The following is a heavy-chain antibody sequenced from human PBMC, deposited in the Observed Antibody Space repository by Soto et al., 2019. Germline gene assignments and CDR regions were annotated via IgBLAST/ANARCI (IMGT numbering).Heavy chain of an antibody. D-gene: IGHD3-22*01. CDR2: INHSGST. V-gene: IGHV4-34*01. Sequence: SETLSLSCAVYGGSFSGYYWSWIRQPPGKGLEWIGEINHSGSTNYNPSLKSRVTISVDTSKNQFSLKLSSVTAADTAVYYCARVEYYYDSSGYYYGPFDYWGQGTLVTVSS. CDR3: ARVEYYYDSSGYYYGPFDY. CDR1: GGSFSGYY. J-gene: IGHJ4*02.